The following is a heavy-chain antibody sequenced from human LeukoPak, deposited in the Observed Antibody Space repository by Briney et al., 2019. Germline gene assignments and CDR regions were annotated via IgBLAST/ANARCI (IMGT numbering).Heavy chain of an antibody. Sequence: PGRSLRLSCAASGFTFSSYAMHWVRQAPGKGLEWVAVISYDGSNKYYADSVKGRFTISRDNSKNTLYLQMNSLKTEDTAVYYCASTSQSNWNYVGYWGQGTLVTVSS. CDR3: ASTSQSNWNYVGY. V-gene: IGHV3-30-3*01. CDR1: GFTFSSYA. D-gene: IGHD1-1*01. CDR2: ISYDGSNK. J-gene: IGHJ4*02.